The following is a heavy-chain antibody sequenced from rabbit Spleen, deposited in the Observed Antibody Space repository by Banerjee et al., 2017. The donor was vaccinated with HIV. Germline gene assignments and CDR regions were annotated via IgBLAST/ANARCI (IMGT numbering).Heavy chain of an antibody. Sequence: QEQLKETGGGLVQPGGSLTLSCKASGIDLMSNAMSWVRQAPGKGLEWIGDIYPGFGITNYASWVNGRFTISSDNAQYTLFLQLNSLTVADTATYFCARDSGSGAYIDGVFTLWGPGTLVTFS. CDR1: GIDLMSNA. V-gene: IGHV1S47*01. CDR3: ARDSGSGAYIDGVFTL. D-gene: IGHD1-1*01. CDR2: IYPGFGIT. J-gene: IGHJ4*01.